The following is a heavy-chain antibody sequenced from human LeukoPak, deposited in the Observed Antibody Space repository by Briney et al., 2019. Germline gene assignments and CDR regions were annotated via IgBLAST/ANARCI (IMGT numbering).Heavy chain of an antibody. CDR3: ASNTGTVFDY. D-gene: IGHD7-27*01. J-gene: IGHJ4*02. CDR1: GGSIRSYY. CDR2: VYYSGST. Sequence: SETLSLTCTVSGGSIRSYYWSWIRQPPGKGLEWIGYVYYSGSTEYNPSLRSRVTISLGMSKRQFSLNLTSVTAADTAVYYCASNTGTVFDYWGQGALVTVSS. V-gene: IGHV4-59*01.